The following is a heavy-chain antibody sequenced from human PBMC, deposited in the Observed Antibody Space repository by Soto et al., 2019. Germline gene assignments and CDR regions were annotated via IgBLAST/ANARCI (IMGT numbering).Heavy chain of an antibody. CDR1: GYTFTGYY. Sequence: QVQLVQSGAEVKKPGASVKVSCKASGYTFTGYYIHWVRQAPGQGLEWMGGISPNSGDTKCAQKFQGRVAMTRDTSISTANMELGSLMSDDTAGYYGARGLKWGGGYWGQGTLVTVSS. CDR3: ARGLKWGGGY. D-gene: IGHD3-16*01. J-gene: IGHJ4*02. V-gene: IGHV1-2*02. CDR2: ISPNSGDT.